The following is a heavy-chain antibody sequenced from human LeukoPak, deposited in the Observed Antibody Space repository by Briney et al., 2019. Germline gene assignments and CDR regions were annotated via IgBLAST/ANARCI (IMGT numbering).Heavy chain of an antibody. J-gene: IGHJ4*02. CDR2: IYTSGST. CDR1: GGSINSGSYY. CDR3: ARSDHYDSSGYYL. Sequence: SQTLTLTCTVSGGSINSGSYYWGRIPPPAGEGLEWLGRIYTSGSTNYNPSLRSRVTISVDTSKNQFSLKLSSVTAADTAVYYCARSDHYDSSGYYLWGQGTLVTVSS. V-gene: IGHV4-61*02. D-gene: IGHD3-22*01.